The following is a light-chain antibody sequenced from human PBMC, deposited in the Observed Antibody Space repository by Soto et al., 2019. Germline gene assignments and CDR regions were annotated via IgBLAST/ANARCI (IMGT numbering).Light chain of an antibody. V-gene: IGKV3-20*01. Sequence: EIVLKKSPGTLSLSQGERATLSCRASQSVSSSYLAWYQQKPGQPPRLLIYGASSRATGIPDRFSGSGSGTDFTLTISRLEPEDFAVYYCQQYGTLPITCGQGTRR. CDR2: GAS. CDR1: QSVSSSY. J-gene: IGKJ5*01. CDR3: QQYGTLPIT.